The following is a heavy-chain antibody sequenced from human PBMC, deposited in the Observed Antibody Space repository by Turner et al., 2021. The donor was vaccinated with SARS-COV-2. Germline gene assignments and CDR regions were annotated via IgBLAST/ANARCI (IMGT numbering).Heavy chain of an antibody. D-gene: IGHD2-8*01. J-gene: IGHJ4*02. CDR2: IYYSGST. CDR3: ARVVVLRRAYFDY. V-gene: IGHV4-30-4*01. CDR1: GGSISSGDYY. Sequence: QVQLQESGPGLVKPSQTLSLTCTVSGGSISSGDYYWSWIRQPPGKGLEWVGYIYYSGSTYYNPSLKSLVTISVDTSKNQFSLKLSSVTAADTAVYYCARVVVLRRAYFDYWGQGTLVTVSS.